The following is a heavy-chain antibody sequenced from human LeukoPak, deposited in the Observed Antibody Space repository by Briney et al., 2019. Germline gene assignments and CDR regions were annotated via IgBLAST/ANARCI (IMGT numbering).Heavy chain of an antibody. J-gene: IGHJ4*02. CDR1: GYTFTGYY. CDR3: ARAQYVYYYDSSGYSPDFDY. V-gene: IGHV1-46*01. CDR2: INPSGGST. D-gene: IGHD3-22*01. Sequence: GASVKVSCKASGYTFTGYYMHWVRQAPGQGLEWMGIINPSGGSTSYAQKFQGRVTMTRDTSTSTVYMELSSLRSEDTAVYYCARAQYVYYYDSSGYSPDFDYWGQGTLVTVSS.